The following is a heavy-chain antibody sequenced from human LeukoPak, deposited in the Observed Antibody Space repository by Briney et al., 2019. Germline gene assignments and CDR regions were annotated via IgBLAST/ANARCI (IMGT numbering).Heavy chain of an antibody. CDR2: IYYSGST. J-gene: IGHJ5*02. D-gene: IGHD6-13*01. V-gene: IGHV4-39*01. CDR1: GGSISSSSYY. CDR3: ARRVGIAAVNWFDP. Sequence: PSETLSLTCTVSGGSISSSSYYWGWIRQPPGEGLEWIGSIYYSGSTYYNPSLKSRVTISVDTSKNQFSLKLSSVTAADTAVYYCARRVGIAAVNWFDPWGQGTLVTVSS.